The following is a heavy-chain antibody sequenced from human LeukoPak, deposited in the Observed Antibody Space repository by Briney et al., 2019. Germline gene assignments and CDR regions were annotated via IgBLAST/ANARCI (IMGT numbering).Heavy chain of an antibody. CDR3: AKGGGGRLMYYYMDV. Sequence: GRSLRLSCAASGFTFDDYAMHWVRQAPGKGLEWVSGITWNSDSIDYADSVKGRFTISRDNAKNSLYLQMNSLRAEDMALYYCAKGGGGRLMYYYMDVWGKGTTVTVSS. J-gene: IGHJ6*03. V-gene: IGHV3-9*03. CDR2: ITWNSDSI. CDR1: GFTFDDYA. D-gene: IGHD3-16*01.